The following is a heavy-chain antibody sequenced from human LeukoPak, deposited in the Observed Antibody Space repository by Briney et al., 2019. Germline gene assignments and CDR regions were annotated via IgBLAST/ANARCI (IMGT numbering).Heavy chain of an antibody. V-gene: IGHV4-4*07. CDR2: IYTSGST. CDR3: ARSGLMVRGVIPFDY. D-gene: IGHD3-10*01. CDR1: GGSISSYY. J-gene: IGHJ4*02. Sequence: PSETLSLTCTVSGGSISSYYWSWIRQPAGKGLEWIGRIYTSGSTNYNPSLKSRVTMSVDTSKNQFSLKLSSVTAADTAVYYCARSGLMVRGVIPFDYWDQGTLVTVSS.